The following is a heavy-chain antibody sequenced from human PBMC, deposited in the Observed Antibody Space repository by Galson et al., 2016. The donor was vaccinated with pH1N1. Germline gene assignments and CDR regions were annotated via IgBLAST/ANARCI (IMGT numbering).Heavy chain of an antibody. CDR3: AKPIYGSGGFDP. D-gene: IGHD3-10*01. CDR2: ISYDGSKK. Sequence: SLRLSCAASGFTFSSYGMHWVRQAPGKGLEWVAVISYDGSKKYNADSVKGRFTISRDNSKNTLYLQMNSLRAEDTAVYYCAKPIYGSGGFDPWGQGTLVTVSS. J-gene: IGHJ5*02. V-gene: IGHV3-30*18. CDR1: GFTFSSYG.